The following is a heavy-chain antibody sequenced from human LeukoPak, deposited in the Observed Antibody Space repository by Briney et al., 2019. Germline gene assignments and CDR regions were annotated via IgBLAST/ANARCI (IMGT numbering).Heavy chain of an antibody. CDR2: INHSGST. D-gene: IGHD4-11*01. J-gene: IGHJ6*02. V-gene: IGHV4-34*01. CDR1: GGSFSGYY. Sequence: SETLSLTCAVYGGSFSGYYWSWIRQPPGKGLEWIGEINHSGSTNYNPSLKSRVTISVDTSKNQFSLKLSSVTAADTAVYYCARTYSNYYYYGMDVWGQGTTVTVSS. CDR3: ARTYSNYYYYGMDV.